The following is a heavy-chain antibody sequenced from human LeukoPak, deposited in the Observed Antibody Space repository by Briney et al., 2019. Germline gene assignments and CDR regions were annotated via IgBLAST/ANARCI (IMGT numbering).Heavy chain of an antibody. CDR3: ASYDSSGYYYHQNAFDI. J-gene: IGHJ3*02. CDR1: GDSVSSNSAA. D-gene: IGHD3-22*01. CDR2: TYYRSKWYS. Sequence: SQTLSLTCAISGDSVSSNSAAWNWIRQSPSRGLEWLGRTYYRSKWYSDYAVSVKSRITINPDTSKNQFSLQLNSVTPEDTAVYYCASYDSSGYYYHQNAFDIWGQGTMVTVSS. V-gene: IGHV6-1*01.